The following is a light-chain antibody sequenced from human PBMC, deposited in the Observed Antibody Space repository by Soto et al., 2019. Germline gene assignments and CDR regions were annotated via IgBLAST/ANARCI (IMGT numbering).Light chain of an antibody. CDR2: AAS. CDR3: QQRSHWLT. V-gene: IGKV3-11*01. Sequence: EIVLTQSPATLSLSPGETATLSCRASESVGIYLAWYQQIPGQAPRLLISAASNRATGIPARFSGSGSGTDFTLTISGLEPEDFAVYYCQQRSHWLTFGGGTKVEIK. CDR1: ESVGIY. J-gene: IGKJ4*01.